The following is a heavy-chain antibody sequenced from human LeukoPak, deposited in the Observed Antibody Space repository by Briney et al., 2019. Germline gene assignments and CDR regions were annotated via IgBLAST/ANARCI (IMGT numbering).Heavy chain of an antibody. J-gene: IGHJ5*02. CDR2: ISNGNT. Sequence: GGSLRLSCAASGFPFSNHAMSWVRQPPGKGLEWVSAISNGNTYYADSVRGRFTISRDNSKNTLYLQMNSLRAEDTAVYYCARGTVTTRYNWFDPWGQGTLVTVSS. V-gene: IGHV3-23*01. CDR1: GFPFSNHA. CDR3: ARGTVTTRYNWFDP. D-gene: IGHD4-11*01.